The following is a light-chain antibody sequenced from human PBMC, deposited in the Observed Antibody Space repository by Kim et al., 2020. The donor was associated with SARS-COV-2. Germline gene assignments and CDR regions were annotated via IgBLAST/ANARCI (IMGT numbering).Light chain of an antibody. CDR1: QSISNY. J-gene: IGKJ4*01. Sequence: TSVGDKITITCRARQSISNYLNWYQQKPGKAHKLLIYAASTLQSGVPSRFTGSGSGTDFTLIINSLQPEDFATYYCQQSYSTPFTFGGGTKVDIK. CDR3: QQSYSTPFT. CDR2: AAS. V-gene: IGKV1-39*01.